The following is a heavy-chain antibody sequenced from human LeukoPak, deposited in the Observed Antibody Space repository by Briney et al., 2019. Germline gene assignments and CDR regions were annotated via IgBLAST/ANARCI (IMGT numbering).Heavy chain of an antibody. J-gene: IGHJ4*02. Sequence: SETLSLTCTVSGGSISSYYWSWIRQPPGKGLEWIGYIYYSGSTNYNPSLKSRVTISVDTSKNQFSLKLSSVTAADTAVYYCARQVVTTVVTPVFFDYWGQGTLVTVSS. V-gene: IGHV4-59*08. CDR2: IYYSGST. D-gene: IGHD4-23*01. CDR1: GGSISSYY. CDR3: ARQVVTTVVTPVFFDY.